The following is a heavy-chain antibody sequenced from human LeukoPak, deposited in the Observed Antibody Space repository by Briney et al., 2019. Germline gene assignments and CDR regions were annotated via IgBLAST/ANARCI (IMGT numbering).Heavy chain of an antibody. Sequence: GASVKVSCKASGGTFSSYAISWVRQAPGQGLEWMGGIIPIFGTANYAQKFQGRVTITADESTNTAYMELSSLRSEDTAVYYCAGDFWSGYRYYYYYMDVWGKGTTVTVSS. J-gene: IGHJ6*03. CDR1: GGTFSSYA. V-gene: IGHV1-69*13. CDR2: IIPIFGTA. CDR3: AGDFWSGYRYYYYYMDV. D-gene: IGHD3-3*01.